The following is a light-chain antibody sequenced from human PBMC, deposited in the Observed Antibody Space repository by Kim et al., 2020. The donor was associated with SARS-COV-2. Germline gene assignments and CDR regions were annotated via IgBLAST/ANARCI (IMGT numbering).Light chain of an antibody. CDR1: SSDVGSYNL. V-gene: IGLV2-23*02. Sequence: LTQPASVSGSPGQSITISCTGTSSDVGSYNLVSWYQQHPGKAPKLMIYEVSKRPSGVSNRFSGSKSGNTASLTISGLQAEDEADYYCCSYAGSSTPVVFGGGTQLTVL. CDR2: EVS. CDR3: CSYAGSSTPVV. J-gene: IGLJ2*01.